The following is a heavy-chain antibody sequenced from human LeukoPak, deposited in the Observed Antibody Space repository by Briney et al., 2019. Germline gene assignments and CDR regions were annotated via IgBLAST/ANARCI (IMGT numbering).Heavy chain of an antibody. D-gene: IGHD3-16*01. Sequence: GGSLRLSCAASGFTFIDYDMHWVRQVIGKGLEWVSAIGIRGDTHYSGSVKGRFTISRENAESSLYLQMNSLRAEDTAVYHCVRFGPDHDMGLWGQGTTVTVS. CDR1: GFTFIDYD. V-gene: IGHV3-13*01. CDR2: IGIRGDT. J-gene: IGHJ6*02. CDR3: VRFGPDHDMGL.